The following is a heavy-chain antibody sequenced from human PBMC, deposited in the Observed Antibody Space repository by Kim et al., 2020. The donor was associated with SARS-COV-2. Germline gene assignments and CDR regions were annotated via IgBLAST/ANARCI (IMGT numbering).Heavy chain of an antibody. V-gene: IGHV3-15*01. D-gene: IGHD2-2*02. CDR3: TQGIGYSMNV. CDR2: TV. J-gene: IGHJ6*02. Sequence: TVEYAAPVKGRFTISRDDTKNTVFLQMSSLRSEDTAVYYCTQGIGYSMNVWGQGTTVTVSS.